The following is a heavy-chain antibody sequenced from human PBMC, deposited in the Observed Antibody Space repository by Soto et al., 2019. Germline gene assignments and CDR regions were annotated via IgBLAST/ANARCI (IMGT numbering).Heavy chain of an antibody. Sequence: SETPSLTCTVSGGSISSYYWSWIRQPPGKGLEWIGYIYYSGSTNYNPSLKSRVTISVDTSKNQFSLKLSSVTAADTAVYYCARHTLEDFWSGYHYYFDYWGQGTLVTVSS. CDR3: ARHTLEDFWSGYHYYFDY. J-gene: IGHJ4*02. V-gene: IGHV4-59*08. D-gene: IGHD3-3*01. CDR2: IYYSGST. CDR1: GGSISSYY.